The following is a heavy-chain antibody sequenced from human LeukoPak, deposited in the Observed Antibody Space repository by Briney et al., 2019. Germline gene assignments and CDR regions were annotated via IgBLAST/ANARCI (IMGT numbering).Heavy chain of an antibody. CDR2: ISGSGGST. V-gene: IGHV3-23*01. CDR1: GLTFSTYA. D-gene: IGHD1-26*01. Sequence: GGSLRLSCAASGLTFSTYAMSWVRQAPGKGLEWVSAISGSGGSTYYADSVKGRFTISRDNSKNTLYLQMNSLRAEDTAVYYCARGSGSYGPGVWGQGTLVTVSS. CDR3: ARGSGSYGPGV. J-gene: IGHJ4*02.